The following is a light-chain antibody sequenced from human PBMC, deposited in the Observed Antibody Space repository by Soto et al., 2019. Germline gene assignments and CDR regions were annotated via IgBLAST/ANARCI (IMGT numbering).Light chain of an antibody. Sequence: QSVLTQPPSASATPRQRVTISCSGSSSNIGTNTVNWYQQLPGTAPRLLIYTNNQRPSGVPQRFSGSKTGTSASLAIGGLQSEDGADYYCAAWDDSLGAYVFGTGTKVTVL. CDR3: AAWDDSLGAYV. CDR1: SSNIGTNT. J-gene: IGLJ1*01. CDR2: TNN. V-gene: IGLV1-44*01.